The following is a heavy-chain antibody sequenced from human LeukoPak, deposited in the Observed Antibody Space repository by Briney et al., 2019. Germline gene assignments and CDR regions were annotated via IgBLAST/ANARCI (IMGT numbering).Heavy chain of an antibody. V-gene: IGHV3-23*01. CDR3: AKLSGGGSLPTDDY. Sequence: PGGSLRLSCAASGFTFSSYAMSWVRQAPGKGLEWVSAISGSGGSTYYADSVKGRFTISRDNSKNTLYLQMNSLRAEDTAVYYCAKLSGGGSLPTDDYWGQGTLVTVSS. J-gene: IGHJ4*02. D-gene: IGHD1-26*01. CDR1: GFTFSSYA. CDR2: ISGSGGST.